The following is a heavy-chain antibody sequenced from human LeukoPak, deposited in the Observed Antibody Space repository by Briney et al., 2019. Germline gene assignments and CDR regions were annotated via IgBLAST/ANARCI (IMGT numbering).Heavy chain of an antibody. CDR3: TTVEVVPAAIRDY. CDR1: RFTFSSYW. J-gene: IGHJ4*02. CDR2: IKSKTDGGTT. D-gene: IGHD2-2*02. V-gene: IGHV3-15*01. Sequence: GSLRLSCAASRFTFSSYWMSWVRQAPGKGLEWVGRIKSKTDGGTTDYAAPVKGRFTISRDDSKNTLYLQMNSLKTEDTAVYYCTTVEVVPAAIRDYWGQGTLVTVSS.